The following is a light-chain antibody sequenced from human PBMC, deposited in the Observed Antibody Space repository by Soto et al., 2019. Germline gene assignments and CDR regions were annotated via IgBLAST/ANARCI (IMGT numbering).Light chain of an antibody. CDR1: QSLLHITGETF. V-gene: IGKV2D-29*02. J-gene: IGKJ5*01. CDR2: EVS. CDR3: MQSTQLPPT. Sequence: DVVMTQTPLSLSVAPGQPASISCKSSQSLLHITGETFLFWYLLKPGQSPQLLIYEVSTRVSGVSDRFSGSGSGTDFTLEISRVETDDVGIYYCMQSTQLPPTFGQGTRLEIK.